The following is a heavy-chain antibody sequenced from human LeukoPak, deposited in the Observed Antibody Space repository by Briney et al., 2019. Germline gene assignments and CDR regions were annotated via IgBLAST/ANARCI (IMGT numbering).Heavy chain of an antibody. CDR1: GFMFSSYD. D-gene: IGHD1-26*01. CDR2: LTSDGGST. Sequence: PGGSLRLSCAASGFMFSSYDMSWVRQAPGKGLEWVSSLTSDGGSTEYADSVKGRFTISRDNSKNTLYLQMNSLRAEDTALYFCAKSLVRWAFDYWGQGVLVSVSS. CDR3: AKSLVRWAFDY. V-gene: IGHV3-23*01. J-gene: IGHJ4*02.